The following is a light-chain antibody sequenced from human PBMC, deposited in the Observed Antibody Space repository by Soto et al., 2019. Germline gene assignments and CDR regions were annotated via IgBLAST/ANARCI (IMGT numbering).Light chain of an antibody. CDR3: QSYDSSRGEV. J-gene: IGLJ2*01. CDR2: GNS. Sequence: QSVLTQPPSVSGAPGQRVTISCTVSSSNIGAGYDVHWYQQLPGTAPKLLIYGNSNRPSGVPDRFSGSKSGTSASLAITGLQAEDEADYYCQSYDSSRGEVFGGGTKLTVL. V-gene: IGLV1-40*01. CDR1: SSNIGAGYD.